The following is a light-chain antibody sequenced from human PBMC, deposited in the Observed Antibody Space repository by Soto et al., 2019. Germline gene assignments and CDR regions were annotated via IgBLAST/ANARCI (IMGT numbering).Light chain of an antibody. CDR3: SSYKTNSTYV. CDR2: DVR. CDR1: SSDVGGYNY. Sequence: QSVLTQPSSVSGSPGQSITFSCTGTSSDVGGYNYVSWYQQHPGKAPKLMIYDVRNRPSGVSNRFSGSKSVNTASLTISGLQAEDEAAYYCSSYKTNSTYVFGTGTKVTVL. V-gene: IGLV2-14*01. J-gene: IGLJ1*01.